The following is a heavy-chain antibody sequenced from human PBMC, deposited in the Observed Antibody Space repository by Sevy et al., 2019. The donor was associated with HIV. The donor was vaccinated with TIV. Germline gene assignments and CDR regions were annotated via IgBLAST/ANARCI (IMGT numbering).Heavy chain of an antibody. CDR2: IWYDGRTE. V-gene: IGHV3-33*01. J-gene: IGHJ5*01. CDR1: GFTFRSFS. Sequence: GGSLRLSCVASGFTFRSFSVHWVRQAPGKGLEWVAAIWYDGRTERYADSVQGRFTISRDNSKKTLYLQMNSLRDEDTAIYYCARDAARVIVPTAGFDSWGQGTLVTVSS. D-gene: IGHD1-1*01. CDR3: ARDAARVIVPTAGFDS.